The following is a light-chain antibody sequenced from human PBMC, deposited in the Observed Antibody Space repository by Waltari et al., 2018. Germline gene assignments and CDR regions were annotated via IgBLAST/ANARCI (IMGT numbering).Light chain of an antibody. J-gene: IGKJ1*01. CDR2: GAS. V-gene: IGKV3-20*01. Sequence: EIVLTQSPGTLSLSPGERATLSCRASQSVSRTLAWYQQKPGQAPRLLIYGASTRATGIPERFSGGGSGTDFSLTISRLEPEHFAVYYCQHYVSLPATFGQGTKVEIK. CDR3: QHYVSLPAT. CDR1: QSVSRT.